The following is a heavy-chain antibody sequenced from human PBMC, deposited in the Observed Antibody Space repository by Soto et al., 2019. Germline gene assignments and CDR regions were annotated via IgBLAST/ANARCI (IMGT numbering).Heavy chain of an antibody. V-gene: IGHV2-5*01. CDR2: IYWNDDK. CDR1: GFSLSTSGVG. D-gene: IGHD6-19*01. J-gene: IGHJ5*02. CDR3: AHGPYSSGWANWFDP. Sequence: QITLKESGPTLVKRTQTLTLTCTFSGFSLSTSGVGVGWIRQPPGKALEWLALIYWNDDKRYSPSLKSRLTITKDTAKNQVVLTMTNMDPVDTATYYCAHGPYSSGWANWFDPWGQGTLVTVSS.